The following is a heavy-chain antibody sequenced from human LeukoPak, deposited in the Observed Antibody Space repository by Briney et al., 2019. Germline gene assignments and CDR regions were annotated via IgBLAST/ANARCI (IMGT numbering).Heavy chain of an antibody. CDR1: GFTFSSYS. J-gene: IGHJ4*02. D-gene: IGHD1-7*01. V-gene: IGHV3-74*01. CDR3: ATAGNYRFDY. Sequence: GGSLRLSCAASGFTFSSYSMTWVRQAPGEGLVWVSRINSDGSTINYADSVKGRLTISRDNAKNTLYLQMNSLRVEDTALYFCATAGNYRFDYWGQGTLVTVSS. CDR2: INSDGSTI.